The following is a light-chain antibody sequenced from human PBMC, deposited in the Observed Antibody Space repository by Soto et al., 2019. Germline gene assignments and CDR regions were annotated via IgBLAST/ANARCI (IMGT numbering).Light chain of an antibody. V-gene: IGKV3-15*01. J-gene: IGKJ2*01. Sequence: EIVMTQSPATLSVSPGGRATLSCRASQSVSSYLAWYQQRPGQPPRLLIYGASTRATGIPARFSGSGSGTEFSLTISSLQSEDFAVYYCQQYNTWPPKYTFGKGTKLESK. CDR2: GAS. CDR3: QQYNTWPPKYT. CDR1: QSVSSY.